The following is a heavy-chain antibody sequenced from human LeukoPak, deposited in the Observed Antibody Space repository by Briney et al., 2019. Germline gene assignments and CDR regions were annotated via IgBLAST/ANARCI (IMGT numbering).Heavy chain of an antibody. Sequence: GGSLRLSCAASGFTFSDHYIDWVRQAPGKGLEWVGRSRDKGNSYTTAYAASVRGRFTISRDDSKNTLYLQMNSLKTEDTAVYYCTTDVYYGSGSTPFFDYWGQGTLVTVSS. D-gene: IGHD3-10*01. CDR1: GFTFSDHY. V-gene: IGHV3-72*01. CDR3: TTDVYYGSGSTPFFDY. CDR2: SRDKGNSYTT. J-gene: IGHJ4*02.